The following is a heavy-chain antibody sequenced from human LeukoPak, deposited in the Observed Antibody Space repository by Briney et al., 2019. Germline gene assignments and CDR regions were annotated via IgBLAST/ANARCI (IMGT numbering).Heavy chain of an antibody. CDR2: INSDGSST. CDR3: ARVSCSGNTCYRFGY. Sequence: GGSLRLSCAASGFTFSSYWMHWVRQAPGKGLMWVSRINSDGSSTIYADSVKGRFTISRGNAKNTLYLQMNSLGAEDTAVYYCARVSCSGNTCYRFGYWGQGTLVTVSS. J-gene: IGHJ4*02. D-gene: IGHD2-15*01. V-gene: IGHV3-74*01. CDR1: GFTFSSYW.